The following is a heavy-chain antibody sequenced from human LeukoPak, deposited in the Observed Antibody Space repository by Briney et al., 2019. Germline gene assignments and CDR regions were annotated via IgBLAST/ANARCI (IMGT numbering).Heavy chain of an antibody. D-gene: IGHD3-16*01. CDR3: ARRGRGQAFDI. J-gene: IGHJ3*02. Sequence: SETLSLTCTVSGGSITTFFWSWIRQPAGKGLEWIGRIYTSGTTSYNPSLKSRVTMSVDTSKNQFSLKLSSVTAADTAVYYCARRGRGQAFDIWGQGTMVTVSS. CDR2: IYTSGTT. V-gene: IGHV4-4*07. CDR1: GGSITTFF.